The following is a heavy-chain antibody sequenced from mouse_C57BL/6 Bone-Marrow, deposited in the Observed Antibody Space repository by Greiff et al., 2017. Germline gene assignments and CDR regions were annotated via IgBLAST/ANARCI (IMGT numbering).Heavy chain of an antibody. CDR3: ARVYYGSRGYFDY. CDR2: LNPNYGTT. V-gene: IGHV1-39*01. CDR1: GYSFTAYT. J-gene: IGHJ2*01. Sequence: EVQLQQSGPELVKPGASVKISCKASGYSFTAYTMNWVKQSNGKSLEWIGVLNPNYGTTSYNQKFKGKATLTVDQSSSTAYMQLNSLTSEDSAVYYCARVYYGSRGYFDYWGQGTTVTVSS. D-gene: IGHD1-1*01.